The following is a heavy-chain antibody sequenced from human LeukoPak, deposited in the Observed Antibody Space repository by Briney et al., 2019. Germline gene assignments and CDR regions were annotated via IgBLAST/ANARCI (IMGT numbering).Heavy chain of an antibody. CDR3: ARGYCSSTSYPDAFDI. Sequence: ASVKVSCKASGYTFTSYGISWVRQAPGQGLEWMGWISAYNGNTNYAQKLQGRVTMTTDTSTSTAYMELRSLRSDDTAVYYCARGYCSSTSYPDAFDIWGQGTMVTVSS. CDR2: ISAYNGNT. CDR1: GYTFTSYG. D-gene: IGHD2-2*01. J-gene: IGHJ3*02. V-gene: IGHV1-18*01.